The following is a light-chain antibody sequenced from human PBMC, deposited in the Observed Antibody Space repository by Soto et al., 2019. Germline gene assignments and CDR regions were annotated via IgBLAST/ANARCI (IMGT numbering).Light chain of an antibody. CDR3: MQALQTLLLT. CDR2: LGS. V-gene: IGKV2-28*01. J-gene: IGKJ4*01. Sequence: DIVLTQSPLSLPVTPEEPASISCRSSQSLLHSNGYNYLDWYLQKPGQSPQLLIYLGSNRASGVPDRCSGSGSGTDFTLKISRVEAEDVGVYYCMQALQTLLLTFGGGTKVEIK. CDR1: QSLLHSNGYNY.